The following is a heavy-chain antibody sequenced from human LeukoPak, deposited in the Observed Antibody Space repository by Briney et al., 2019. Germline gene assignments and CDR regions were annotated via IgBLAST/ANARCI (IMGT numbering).Heavy chain of an antibody. CDR1: GGSISSYY. Sequence: SETLSLTCTVSGGSISSYYWSWIRQPPGKGLEWIGYIYYSGSTNYNPSLKSRVTISVDTSKNQFSLKLSSVTAADMAVYYCARVGDSGSFQFDYWGQGTLVTVSS. CDR3: ARVGDSGSFQFDY. J-gene: IGHJ4*02. D-gene: IGHD1-26*01. V-gene: IGHV4-59*01. CDR2: IYYSGST.